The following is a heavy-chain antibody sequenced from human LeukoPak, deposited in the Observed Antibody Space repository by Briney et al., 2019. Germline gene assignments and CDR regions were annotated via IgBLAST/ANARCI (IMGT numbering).Heavy chain of an antibody. Sequence: SETLSLTCPVSGGSINSSDYYWGWIRQPPGKGLEWIGSIYYSGTTYYTPSLKSRVTISVDTSKNQFSLKLSSVTAADTAVYYCARLVVSSWYHEVLRGRDQWGQGTLVTVSS. D-gene: IGHD6-13*01. CDR2: IYYSGTT. V-gene: IGHV4-39*01. J-gene: IGHJ4*02. CDR1: GGSINSSDYY. CDR3: ARLVVSSWYHEVLRGRDQ.